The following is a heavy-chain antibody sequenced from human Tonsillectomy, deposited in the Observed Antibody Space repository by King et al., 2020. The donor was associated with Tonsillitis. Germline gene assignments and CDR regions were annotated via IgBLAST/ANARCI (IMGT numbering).Heavy chain of an antibody. D-gene: IGHD6-19*01. CDR2: ISGSGGST. CDR3: AKMYSSGWYGAFDI. J-gene: IGHJ3*02. V-gene: IGHV3-23*04. Sequence: VQLVESGGGLVQPGGSLRLSCAASGFTFSSYAMSWVRQDPGKGLEWGSTISGSGGSTYYADSVKGRFTTSRDNSKNTLYLQMTSLRAEETAVYYCAKMYSSGWYGAFDIWGQGTMVTVSS. CDR1: GFTFSSYA.